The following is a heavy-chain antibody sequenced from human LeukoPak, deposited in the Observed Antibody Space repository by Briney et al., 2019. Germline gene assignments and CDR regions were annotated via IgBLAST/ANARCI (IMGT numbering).Heavy chain of an antibody. Sequence: GGSLRLSCAASGVTFSNAWMSWVRQAPGKGLEWVALINYSGSNAYYADSVRGRFTISRDSSKSMLYLQMDSLRAEDTAIYYCARDIELSTWGQGTMVSV. CDR3: ARDIELST. D-gene: IGHD1-7*01. CDR1: GVTFSNAW. V-gene: IGHV3-23*01. J-gene: IGHJ3*01. CDR2: INYSGSNA.